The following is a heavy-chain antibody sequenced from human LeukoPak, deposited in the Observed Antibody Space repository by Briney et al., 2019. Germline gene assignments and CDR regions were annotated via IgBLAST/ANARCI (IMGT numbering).Heavy chain of an antibody. CDR2: IKLDGSEK. CDR1: GFTFSDFW. CDR3: ATDRGWRTSGYYLYYFEY. Sequence: GGSLRLSCVASGFTFSDFWMSWVRQAPGKGLEWVANIKLDGSEKYYVDSVKGRFTISRDNAKNSLYLQMSSLRAEDTAVYYCATDRGWRTSGYYLYYFEYWGQGTLVTFSS. D-gene: IGHD3-3*01. V-gene: IGHV3-7*01. J-gene: IGHJ4*02.